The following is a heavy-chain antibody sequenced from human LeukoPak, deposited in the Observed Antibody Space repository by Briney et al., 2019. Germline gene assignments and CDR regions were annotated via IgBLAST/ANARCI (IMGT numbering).Heavy chain of an antibody. CDR2: IYYSGST. CDR1: GGSISSSSYY. D-gene: IGHD2-8*02. CDR3: ARQRELVVYYYMDV. J-gene: IGHJ6*03. V-gene: IGHV4-39*01. Sequence: SETLSLTCTVSGGSISSSSYYWGWIRQPPGKGLEWIGSIYYSGSTYYNPSLKSRVTISVDTSKNQFSLKLSSVTAADTAVYYCARQRELVVYYYMDVWGKGTTVTISS.